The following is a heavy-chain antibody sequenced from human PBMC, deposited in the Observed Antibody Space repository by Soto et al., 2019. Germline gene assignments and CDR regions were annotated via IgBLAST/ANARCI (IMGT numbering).Heavy chain of an antibody. D-gene: IGHD5-12*01. J-gene: IGHJ6*03. CDR3: ADNEVATTHYYYYYYMDV. V-gene: IGHV3-23*01. CDR1: GFTFSSYA. CDR2: ISGSGGST. Sequence: GGSLRLSCAASGFTFSSYAMSWVRQAPGKGLEWVSAISGSGGSTYYADSVKGRFTISRDNSKNTLYLQMNSLRAEDTAVYYCADNEVATTHYYYYYYMDVWGKGTTVTVSS.